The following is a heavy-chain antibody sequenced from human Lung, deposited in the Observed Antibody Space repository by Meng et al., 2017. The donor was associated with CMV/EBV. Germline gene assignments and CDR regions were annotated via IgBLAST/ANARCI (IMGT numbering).Heavy chain of an antibody. CDR3: ARTTVYTSGGYYLYYFDY. CDR2: IDWDGDT. D-gene: IGHD3-10*01. Sequence: SGPXLVXPEQTLSLTCSLSVHSLTAVRTSVSWPRQPPGQALEWLARIDWDGDTSSSTSLKNRLTISKDTSKNEVVLTMTKMDPVDTATYYCARTTVYTSGGYYLYYFDYWGQGTPVTVSS. J-gene: IGHJ4*02. V-gene: IGHV2-70*11. CDR1: VHSLTAVRTS.